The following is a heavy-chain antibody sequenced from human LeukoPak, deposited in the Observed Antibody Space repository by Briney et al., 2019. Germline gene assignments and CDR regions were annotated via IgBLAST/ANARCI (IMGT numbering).Heavy chain of an antibody. J-gene: IGHJ4*02. V-gene: IGHV1-18*01. CDR3: AREVQSVVAAITLFDY. CDR2: INAYNGNT. Sequence: GASVKVSCKASGYTFTSYGISWVRQAPGQGLEWMGWINAYNGNTNYAQKLQGRVTMTTDTSTSTAYMELRSLRSDDTAVYYCAREVQSVVAAITLFDYWGEGTLVTVSS. CDR1: GYTFTSYG. D-gene: IGHD2-15*01.